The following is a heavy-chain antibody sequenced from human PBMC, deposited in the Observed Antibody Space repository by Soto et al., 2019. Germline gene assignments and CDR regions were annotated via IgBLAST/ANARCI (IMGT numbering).Heavy chain of an antibody. Sequence: LRLSCAASGFTFSDYYMSWIRQAPGKGLEWVSYISSSSSYTNYADSVKGRFTISRDNAKNSLYLQMNSLRAEDTAVYYCARVGGPKQWLDYWGQGTLVTVSS. CDR1: GFTFSDYY. V-gene: IGHV3-11*06. J-gene: IGHJ4*02. CDR2: ISSSSSYT. D-gene: IGHD6-19*01. CDR3: ARVGGPKQWLDY.